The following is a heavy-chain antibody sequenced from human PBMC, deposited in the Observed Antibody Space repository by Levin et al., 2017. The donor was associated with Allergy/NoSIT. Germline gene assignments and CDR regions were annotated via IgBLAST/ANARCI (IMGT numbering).Heavy chain of an antibody. CDR1: GFTFSSYA. CDR3: AKVSDIVVVVGAYTDY. J-gene: IGHJ4*02. CDR2: ISGSGTAT. V-gene: IGHV3-23*01. Sequence: GESLKISCAASGFTFSSYAMSWVRQAPGKGLEWVSAISGSGTATYYADSVKGRFTISRDNSKHTLYLQMNSLRAEDTAVYYCAKVSDIVVVVGAYTDYWGQGALVTVSS. D-gene: IGHD2-15*01.